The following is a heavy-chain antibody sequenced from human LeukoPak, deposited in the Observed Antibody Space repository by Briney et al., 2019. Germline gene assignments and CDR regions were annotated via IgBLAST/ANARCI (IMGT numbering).Heavy chain of an antibody. Sequence: PSETLSLTCTVSGGSIGSSYWSWIRQPPGKGLEWLGYISYSGSTNYNPSLRGRVTISIDTSKNQFSLKLSSVTAADTAVYFCARDQRDSSGYLNFAYWGQGTLVIVSS. D-gene: IGHD3-22*01. V-gene: IGHV4-59*01. CDR3: ARDQRDSSGYLNFAY. CDR2: ISYSGST. CDR1: GGSIGSSY. J-gene: IGHJ4*02.